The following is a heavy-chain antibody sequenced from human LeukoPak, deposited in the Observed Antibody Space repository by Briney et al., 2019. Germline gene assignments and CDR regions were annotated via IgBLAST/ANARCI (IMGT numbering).Heavy chain of an antibody. CDR3: AKVEGSSGHTRLFDY. CDR2: ISGSGGST. D-gene: IGHD3-22*01. J-gene: IGHJ4*02. Sequence: GSLRLSCAASGFTFSSYAMSWVRQAPGKGLEWVSAISGSGGSTYYADSVKGRFTISRDNSKNTLYLQMNSLRAEDTAVYYCAKVEGSSGHTRLFDYWGQGTLVTVSS. CDR1: GFTFSSYA. V-gene: IGHV3-23*01.